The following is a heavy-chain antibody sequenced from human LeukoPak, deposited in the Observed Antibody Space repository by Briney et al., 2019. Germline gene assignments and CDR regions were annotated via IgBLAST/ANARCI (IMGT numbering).Heavy chain of an antibody. Sequence: PGGSLRLSCAASGFTVSSNYMSWVRQAPGKGLEWVSVIYSGGSTYYADSVKGRFTISRDNSKNTLYLQMNSLRVEDTAVYYCVRDDLWFGELSAEYFHHWGQGTLVTVSS. CDR3: VRDDLWFGELSAEYFHH. CDR1: GFTVSSNY. D-gene: IGHD3-10*01. CDR2: IYSGGST. J-gene: IGHJ1*01. V-gene: IGHV3-53*01.